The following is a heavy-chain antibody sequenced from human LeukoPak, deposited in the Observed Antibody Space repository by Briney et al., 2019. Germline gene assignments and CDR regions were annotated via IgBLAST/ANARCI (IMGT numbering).Heavy chain of an antibody. CDR2: IYYSGST. V-gene: IGHV4-59*11. CDR1: GGSISSHY. D-gene: IGHD3-10*01. CDR3: ARITMVRGVMAYYFDY. J-gene: IGHJ4*02. Sequence: SETLSPTCTVSGGSISSHYWSWIRQPPGKGLEWIGYIYYSGSTNYNPSLKSRVTISVDTSKNQFSLKLSSVTAADTAVYYCARITMVRGVMAYYFDYWGQGTLVTVSS.